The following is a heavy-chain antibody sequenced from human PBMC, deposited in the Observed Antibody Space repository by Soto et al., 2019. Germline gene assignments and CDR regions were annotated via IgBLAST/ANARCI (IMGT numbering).Heavy chain of an antibody. CDR2: IRSSGEST. CDR3: AKGGRRVLSPMDV. V-gene: IGHV3-23*01. D-gene: IGHD2-8*01. CDR1: GFTFSNYA. Sequence: QLLESGGGLVQPGGSLRLSCTASGFTFSNYAMSWVRQAPGKGLEWVSGIRSSGESTYYADSVKGRLTISRDNSKNMLYLQSNSLRAEDTAVYYCAKGGRRVLSPMDVWGQGTTVTVSS. J-gene: IGHJ6*02.